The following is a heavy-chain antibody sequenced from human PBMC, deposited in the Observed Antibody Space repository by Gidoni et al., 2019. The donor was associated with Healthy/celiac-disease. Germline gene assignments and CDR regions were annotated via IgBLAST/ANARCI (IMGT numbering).Heavy chain of an antibody. J-gene: IGHJ4*02. CDR2: IWYDGSNK. Sequence: QVQLVESGGVLVQPGRSLRLSCSASGFTFSSYGMHWVRQGPGKGLEWVAVIWYDGSNKYYADSVKGRFTIARDNSKNTLYLQMNSLRAEDTAVYYWARDLFSGLDYWGQGTLVTVSS. CDR3: ARDLFSGLDY. CDR1: GFTFSSYG. V-gene: IGHV3-33*01. D-gene: IGHD3-3*01.